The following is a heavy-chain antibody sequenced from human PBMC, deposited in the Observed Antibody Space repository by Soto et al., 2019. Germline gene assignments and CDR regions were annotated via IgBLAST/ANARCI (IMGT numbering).Heavy chain of an antibody. CDR1: GFTFSSYS. J-gene: IGHJ4*02. D-gene: IGHD6-6*01. CDR2: ISSSSSTI. CDR3: ARGVASSSSSHLGC. V-gene: IGHV3-48*01. Sequence: GGSLRLSCAASGFTFSSYSMNWVRQAPGKGLEWVSYISSSSSTIYYADSVKGRFTISRDNAKNSLYLQMNSLRAEDTAVYYCARGVASSSSSHLGCWGQGTLVTVSS.